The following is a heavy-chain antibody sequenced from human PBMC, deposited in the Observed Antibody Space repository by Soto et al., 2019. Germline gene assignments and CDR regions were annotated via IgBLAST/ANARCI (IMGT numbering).Heavy chain of an antibody. J-gene: IGHJ5*02. Sequence: AALNVAWKGAGYAFTVYFMHCVLQAPGEGLEWMGWINPNSGATKYAPKFQGRVTMTRDTSNRTAYLELSRLTSDDTAIYYCARGGGTTLALLTWGQGPPVTVSS. CDR1: GYAFTVYF. D-gene: IGHD3-16*01. CDR3: ARGGGTTLALLT. V-gene: IGHV1-2*02. CDR2: INPNSGAT.